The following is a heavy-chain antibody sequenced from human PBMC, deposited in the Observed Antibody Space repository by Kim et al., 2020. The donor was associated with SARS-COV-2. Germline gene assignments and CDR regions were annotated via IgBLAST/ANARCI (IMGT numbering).Heavy chain of an antibody. Sequence: ASVKVSCKASGYTFTGYYMHWVRQAPGQGLEWMGWINPNSGGTNYAQKFQGWVTMTRDTSISTAYMELSRLRSDDTAVYYCARYDPTRYYGMDVWGQGTTVTVSS. CDR3: ARYDPTRYYGMDV. V-gene: IGHV1-2*04. J-gene: IGHJ6*02. CDR1: GYTFTGYY. D-gene: IGHD3-16*01. CDR2: INPNSGGT.